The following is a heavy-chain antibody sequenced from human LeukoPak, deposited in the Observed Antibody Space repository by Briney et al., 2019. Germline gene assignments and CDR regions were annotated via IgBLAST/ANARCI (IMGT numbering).Heavy chain of an antibody. J-gene: IGHJ4*02. Sequence: PSETLSLTCTVSGGSISSYYWSWIRQPPGKGLEWIGYIYYSGSTNYNPSLKSRVTMSVDTSKNQFSLKLSSVTAADTAVYYCARQQWFGESYYFDYWGQGTLVTVSS. D-gene: IGHD3-10*01. CDR1: GGSISSYY. CDR2: IYYSGST. V-gene: IGHV4-59*08. CDR3: ARQQWFGESYYFDY.